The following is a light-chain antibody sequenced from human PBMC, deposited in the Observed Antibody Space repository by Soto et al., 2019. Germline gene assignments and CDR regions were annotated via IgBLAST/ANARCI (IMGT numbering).Light chain of an antibody. CDR2: TTN. CDR3: AAWDGSLNGHV. V-gene: IGLV1-44*01. Sequence: QSALTQPHSASGTPGQRVTISCSGSSSNIGTSSVHWFQQLPGTAPKLLISTTNQRPSGVPERFSGSKSGTSASLAISGVQSEDEADYYCAAWDGSLNGHVFGTGTKVTVL. J-gene: IGLJ1*01. CDR1: SSNIGTSS.